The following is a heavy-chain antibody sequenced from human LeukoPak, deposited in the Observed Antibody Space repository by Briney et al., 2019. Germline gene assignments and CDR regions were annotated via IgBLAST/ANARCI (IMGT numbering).Heavy chain of an antibody. V-gene: IGHV3-7*01. J-gene: IGHJ3*02. CDR2: IKQDGSEK. CDR3: ARISMGYDSSGYYYVDAFDI. Sequence: GGSLRLSCAASGFTFSSYWMSWVRQAPGKGLEWVANIKQDGSEKYYVDSVKGRFTISRDNAKNSLYLQMNSLRAEDTAVYYCARISMGYDSSGYYYVDAFDIWGQGTMVTVSS. CDR1: GFTFSSYW. D-gene: IGHD3-22*01.